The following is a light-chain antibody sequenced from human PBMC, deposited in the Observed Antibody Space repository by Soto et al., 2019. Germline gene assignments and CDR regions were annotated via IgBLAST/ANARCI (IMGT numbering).Light chain of an antibody. CDR3: QQYDNLPLT. V-gene: IGKV1-33*01. J-gene: IGKJ4*01. CDR2: DAS. CDR1: QDISIY. Sequence: DIQLTLSPSSLSASIGDRVTITCQASQDISIYLNWYQHKPGKAPKVLIYDASNLETGGPSRFSGSGSGTDFTFTISSLQPEDIGTYYCQQYDNLPLTFGGGTRVEIK.